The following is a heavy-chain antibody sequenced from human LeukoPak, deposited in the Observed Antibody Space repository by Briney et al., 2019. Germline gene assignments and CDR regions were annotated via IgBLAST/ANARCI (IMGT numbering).Heavy chain of an antibody. J-gene: IGHJ6*02. CDR1: GFTFRNYW. D-gene: IGHD5-18*01. CDR2: INRDGSTT. Sequence: GGSLRLSCEGSGFTFRNYWMHWVRQVPGKGLVWVSRINRDGSTTSYADSVKGRFTISRDNSKNTLYLQMNSLRAEDTAVYYCATGGYSYGPLYYYYGMDVWGQGTTVTVSS. CDR3: ATGGYSYGPLYYYYGMDV. V-gene: IGHV3-74*01.